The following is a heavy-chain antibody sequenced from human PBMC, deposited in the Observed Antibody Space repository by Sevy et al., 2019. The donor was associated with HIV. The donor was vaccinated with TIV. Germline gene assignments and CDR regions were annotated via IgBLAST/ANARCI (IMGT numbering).Heavy chain of an antibody. Sequence: SETLSLTCAVYGGSFSGYYWSWIRQPPGKGLEWIGEINHSGSTNYNPSLKSRVTISVDTSKNQFSLKLGSVTAADTAVYYCARAMQLNHHDAFDIWGQGTMVTVSS. CDR1: GGSFSGYY. CDR3: ARAMQLNHHDAFDI. D-gene: IGHD1-1*01. CDR2: INHSGST. J-gene: IGHJ3*02. V-gene: IGHV4-34*01.